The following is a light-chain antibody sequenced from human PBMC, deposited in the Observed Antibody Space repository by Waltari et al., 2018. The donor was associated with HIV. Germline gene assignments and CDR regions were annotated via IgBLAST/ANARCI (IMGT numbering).Light chain of an antibody. CDR2: KAS. CDR3: QQYKSYALT. Sequence: DIQMTQSPSTLSASVGDRVTITCRASQSISSWLAWYQQKPGKAPKLLIYKASTLENVVPSRFSGSGSGTEFTLTISSLQPDDFATYYCQQYKSYALTFDGGTKVEIK. J-gene: IGKJ4*01. V-gene: IGKV1-5*03. CDR1: QSISSW.